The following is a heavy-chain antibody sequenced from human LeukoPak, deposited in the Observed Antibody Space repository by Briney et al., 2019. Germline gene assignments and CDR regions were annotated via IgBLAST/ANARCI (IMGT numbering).Heavy chain of an antibody. V-gene: IGHV4-4*07. CDR1: GGSISSYY. CDR3: ARDRDGSGSYFRGYYYYMDV. D-gene: IGHD3-10*01. J-gene: IGHJ6*03. CDR2: IYTSGST. Sequence: SETLSLTCTVSGGSISSYYWSWIRQPAGKGLEWIGRIYTSGSTNYNPSLKSRVTMSVDTSKNQFSLKLSSVTAADTAVYYCARDRDGSGSYFRGYYYYMDVWGKGTTVTISS.